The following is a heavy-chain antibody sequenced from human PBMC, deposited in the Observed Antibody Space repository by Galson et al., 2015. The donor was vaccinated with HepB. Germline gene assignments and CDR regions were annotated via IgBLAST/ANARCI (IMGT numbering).Heavy chain of an antibody. CDR3: TSPHYDILTGYRSY. V-gene: IGHV3-73*01. D-gene: IGHD3-9*01. CDR1: GFTFSGSA. Sequence: SLRLSCAASGFTFSGSAMHWVRQASGKGLEWVGRIRSKANSYATAYAASVKGRFTISKDDSKNTAYLQMNSLKTEDTAVYYCTSPHYDILTGYRSYWGQGTLVTVSS. CDR2: IRSKANSYAT. J-gene: IGHJ4*02.